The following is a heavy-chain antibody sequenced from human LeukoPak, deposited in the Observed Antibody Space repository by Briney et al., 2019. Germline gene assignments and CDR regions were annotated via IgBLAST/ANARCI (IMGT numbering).Heavy chain of an antibody. V-gene: IGHV4-59*01. CDR2: IYYSGST. J-gene: IGHJ4*02. CDR3: ATSYYGDYGEFDY. Sequence: KTSETLSLTCTVSGGSISSYYWSWIRQPPGKGLEWIGYIYYSGSTNYNPSLKSRVTISVDTSKNQFSLKPSSVTAADTAMYYCATSYYGDYGEFDYWGQGTLVTVSS. D-gene: IGHD4-17*01. CDR1: GGSISSYY.